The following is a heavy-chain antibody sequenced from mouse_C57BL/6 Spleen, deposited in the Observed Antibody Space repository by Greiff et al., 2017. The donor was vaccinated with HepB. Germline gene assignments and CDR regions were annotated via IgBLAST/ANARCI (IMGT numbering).Heavy chain of an antibody. CDR3: ARGEDYDGYFDV. Sequence: QVQLQQSGAELVKPGASVKMSCKASGYTFTSYWITWVKQRPGQGLEWIGDIYPGSGSTNYNEKFKSKATLTVDTSSSTAYMQLSSLTSEDSAVYYCARGEDYDGYFDVWGTGTTVTVSS. CDR1: GYTFTSYW. J-gene: IGHJ1*03. V-gene: IGHV1-55*01. D-gene: IGHD2-4*01. CDR2: IYPGSGST.